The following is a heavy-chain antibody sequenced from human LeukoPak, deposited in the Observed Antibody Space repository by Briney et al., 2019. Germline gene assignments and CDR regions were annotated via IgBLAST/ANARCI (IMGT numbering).Heavy chain of an antibody. D-gene: IGHD7-27*01. Sequence: GSLRLSCAASGFTFSSYAMSWVRQAPGKGLEWIGYMYNSGRTTNYNPSLKSRATISIDTSKNQFSLNLKSVTAADTAIYYCAKIPGDRPDDWGQGTLVTVS. CDR2: MYNSGRTT. CDR3: AKIPGDRPDD. V-gene: IGHV4-59*03. J-gene: IGHJ4*02. CDR1: GFTFSSYA.